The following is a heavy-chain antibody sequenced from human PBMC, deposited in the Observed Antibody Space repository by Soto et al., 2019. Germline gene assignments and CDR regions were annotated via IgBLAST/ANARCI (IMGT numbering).Heavy chain of an antibody. J-gene: IGHJ4*02. CDR2: FDAEDGAA. CDR3: ATDLFPDCADAWVTFRPADY. CDR1: GYTLTELS. V-gene: IGHV1-24*01. Sequence: ASVKVSCKVSGYTLTELSMHWVRQAPGKGLEWMGVFDAEDGAASYAQNFQGRVTMTVDTSTDTAYMEVTSLRSEDTAVYYCATDLFPDCADAWVTFRPADYWGQGTQVTVSS. D-gene: IGHD3-16*02.